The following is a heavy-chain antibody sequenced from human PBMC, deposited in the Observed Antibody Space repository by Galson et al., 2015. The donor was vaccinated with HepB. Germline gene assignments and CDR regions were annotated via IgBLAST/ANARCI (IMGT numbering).Heavy chain of an antibody. V-gene: IGHV3-7*01. CDR1: GFTFSSYW. D-gene: IGHD4-17*01. J-gene: IGHJ6*02. CDR2: IKQDGSEK. CDR3: AREDYGDYVGGFDYYYGMDV. Sequence: SLRPSCAASGFTFSSYWMSWVRQAPGKGLEWVANIKQDGSEKYYVDSVKGRFTISRDNAKNSLYLQMNSLRAEDTAVYYCAREDYGDYVGGFDYYYGMDVWGQGTTVTVSS.